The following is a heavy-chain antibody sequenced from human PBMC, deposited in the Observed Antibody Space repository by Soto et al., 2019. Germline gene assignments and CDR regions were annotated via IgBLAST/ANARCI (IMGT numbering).Heavy chain of an antibody. D-gene: IGHD1-26*01. J-gene: IGHJ6*02. CDR2: INPNSGST. V-gene: IGHV1-2*04. CDR3: ARDVIYFGGLTPYFYQYYGLDV. Sequence: ASVKVSCKASVYTFTAHYIHWGRQAPGQGLEWMGWINPNSGSTNYSRKFEGLVTMTRDTSFNTVYMELTGLRSGDTAIYFCARDVIYFGGLTPYFYQYYGLDVWAQGTTVTVSS. CDR1: VYTFTAHY.